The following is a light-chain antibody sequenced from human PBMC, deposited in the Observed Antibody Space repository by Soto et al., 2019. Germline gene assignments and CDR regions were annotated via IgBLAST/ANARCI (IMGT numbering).Light chain of an antibody. V-gene: IGKV3-15*01. CDR1: QTVSSSY. Sequence: EIVLTQSPATLSVSPGERATLSCRASQTVSSSYLAWYQQKPGQAPRLLIYGASTRATGIPARFSGSGSGTEFTLTISSLQSEDFAVYYCQEYNTWPWTFGQGTKVDIK. J-gene: IGKJ1*01. CDR2: GAS. CDR3: QEYNTWPWT.